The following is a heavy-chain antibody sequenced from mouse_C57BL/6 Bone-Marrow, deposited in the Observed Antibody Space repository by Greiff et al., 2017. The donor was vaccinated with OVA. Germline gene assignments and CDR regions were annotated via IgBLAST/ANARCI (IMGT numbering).Heavy chain of an antibody. J-gene: IGHJ2*01. D-gene: IGHD1-1*01. V-gene: IGHV5-6*01. CDR1: GFTFSSYG. Sequence: EVQLVASWGDLVKPGGSLKLSCAASGFTFSSYGMSWVRPTPVKMLEWVATISSGGSYTYYPDSVKGRFTIDRDNAKKTLYLQMRSLKSEDTAMYYCARHPAYYGSSLYYFDYWGQGTTLTVSS. CDR3: ARHPAYYGSSLYYFDY. CDR2: ISSGGSYT.